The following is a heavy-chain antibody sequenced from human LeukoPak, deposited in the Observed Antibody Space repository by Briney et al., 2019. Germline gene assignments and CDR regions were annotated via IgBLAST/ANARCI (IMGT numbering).Heavy chain of an antibody. CDR3: AKDFGGDRGIVGATIPTGY. D-gene: IGHD1-26*01. V-gene: IGHV3-23*01. CDR2: ISGSGGST. Sequence: GGSLRLSCAASGFTFSSYAMSWVRQAPGKGLEWVSAISGSGGSTYYADSVKGRFTISRDNSKNTLYLQMNSLRAEDTAVYYCAKDFGGDRGIVGATIPTGYWGQGTLVTVSS. J-gene: IGHJ4*02. CDR1: GFTFSSYA.